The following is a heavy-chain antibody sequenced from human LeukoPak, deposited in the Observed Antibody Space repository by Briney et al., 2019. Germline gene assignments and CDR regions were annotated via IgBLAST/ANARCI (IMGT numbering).Heavy chain of an antibody. CDR1: GYSISSGYY. V-gene: IGHV4-38-2*02. D-gene: IGHD5-18*01. Sequence: PSETLSLTCTVSGYSISSGYYWGWIRQPPGKGLEWIGSIYHSGSTYYNPSLKSRVTISVDTSKNQFSLKLSSVTAADTAVYYCARNTSAVVARKKSGYSYGYSAGVPRGGFDYWGQGTLVTVSS. CDR2: IYHSGST. J-gene: IGHJ4*02. CDR3: ARNTSAVVARKKSGYSYGYSAGVPRGGFDY.